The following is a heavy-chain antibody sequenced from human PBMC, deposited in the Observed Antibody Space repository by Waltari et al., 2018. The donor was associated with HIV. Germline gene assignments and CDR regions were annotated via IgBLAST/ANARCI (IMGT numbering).Heavy chain of an antibody. CDR2: INASGGT. V-gene: IGHV4-4*07. Sequence: QVQLQESGPGLVKPSETLSLTCIVPGGSINNYYWNWIRRPAGKGLEWLGRINASGGTNYNPSLKSRVTMSVDTSKNQFSLKLTSVTAADTAVYFCARETSGPTWRLFDSWGQGTLVTVSS. D-gene: IGHD1-26*01. CDR3: ARETSGPTWRLFDS. J-gene: IGHJ4*02. CDR1: GGSINNYY.